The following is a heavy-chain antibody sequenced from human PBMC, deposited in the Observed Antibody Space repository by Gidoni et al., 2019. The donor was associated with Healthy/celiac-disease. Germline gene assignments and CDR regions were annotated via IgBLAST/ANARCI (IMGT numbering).Heavy chain of an antibody. Sequence: QVQLQQWGAGLLKPSETLSLTCAVYGGSFSGYYWSWIRQPPGKGLEWIGEINHSGSTNYNPSLKSRVTISVDTSKNQFSLKLSSVTAADTAVYYCAIPGYSSGWYRPPPDYWGQGTLVTVSS. CDR1: GGSFSGYY. CDR3: AIPGYSSGWYRPPPDY. J-gene: IGHJ4*02. D-gene: IGHD6-19*01. V-gene: IGHV4-34*01. CDR2: INHSGST.